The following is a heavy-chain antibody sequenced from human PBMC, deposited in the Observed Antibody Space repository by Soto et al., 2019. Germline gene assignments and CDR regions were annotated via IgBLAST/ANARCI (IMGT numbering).Heavy chain of an antibody. J-gene: IGHJ4*02. D-gene: IGHD3-22*01. V-gene: IGHV1-69*13. CDR1: GGTFSSYA. CDR2: IIPIFGTA. CDR3: ARGSVAYDSSGYSGLY. Sequence: GASVKVSCKASGGTFSSYAISWVRQAPGQGLEWMGGIIPIFGTANYAQKFQGRVTITADESTSTAYMELSSLRSEDTAVYYCARGSVAYDSSGYSGLYWGQGTLVTVSS.